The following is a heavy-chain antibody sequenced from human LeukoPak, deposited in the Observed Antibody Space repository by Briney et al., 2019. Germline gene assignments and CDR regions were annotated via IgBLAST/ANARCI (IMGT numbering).Heavy chain of an antibody. J-gene: IGHJ6*03. Sequence: PGGSLRLSCAASGFTFSSYAMSWVRQAPGKGLEWVAVISYDGSNKYYADSVKGRFTISRDNSKNTLYLQMNSLRAEDTAVYYCARAYRYYYYMDVWGKGTTVTVSS. CDR3: ARAYRYYYYMDV. CDR1: GFTFSSYA. CDR2: ISYDGSNK. V-gene: IGHV3-30*04.